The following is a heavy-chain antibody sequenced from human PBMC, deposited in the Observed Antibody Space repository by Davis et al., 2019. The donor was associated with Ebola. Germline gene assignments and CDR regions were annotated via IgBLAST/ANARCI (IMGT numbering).Heavy chain of an antibody. D-gene: IGHD6-13*01. V-gene: IGHV1-8*02. J-gene: IGHJ5*02. CDR1: GGTFSNFA. CDR2: MNPNSGNT. CDR3: ARANWATVGTRWFDP. Sequence: AASVKVSCKASGGTFSNFALSWVRQATGQGFEWMGWMNPNSGNTGYAQKFQGRVTMTRDTSTSTAYMELSGLRSEDTAVYYCARANWATVGTRWFDPWGQGTLVTVSS.